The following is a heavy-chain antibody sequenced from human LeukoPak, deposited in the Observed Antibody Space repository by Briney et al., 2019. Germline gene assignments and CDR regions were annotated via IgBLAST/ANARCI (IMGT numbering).Heavy chain of an antibody. CDR1: GFTFSSYS. Sequence: PGGSLRLSCAASGFTFSSYSMNWVRQAPGKGLEWVSSISSSSSYIYYADSVKGRFTISRDNAKNSLYLQMNSLRAEGTAVYYCARDLGAYYDFWSGYTTDYWGQGTLVTVSS. J-gene: IGHJ4*02. CDR2: ISSSSSYI. D-gene: IGHD3-3*01. CDR3: ARDLGAYYDFWSGYTTDY. V-gene: IGHV3-21*01.